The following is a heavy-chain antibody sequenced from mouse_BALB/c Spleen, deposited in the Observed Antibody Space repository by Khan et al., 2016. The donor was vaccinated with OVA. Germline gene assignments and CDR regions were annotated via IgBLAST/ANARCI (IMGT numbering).Heavy chain of an antibody. CDR1: GYTFTSYW. D-gene: IGHD2-1*01. Sequence: QVQLKQSGAELVKPGASVKLSCKTSGYTFTSYWIQWVKQRPGQGLGWIGQIFPGTGTTYYNENFKGKATRAVDTSSNTAYMQFSSLTSDDAAVYFCARGYFGNYEFAYWGQGTLVTVSP. V-gene: IGHV1S132*01. CDR3: ARGYFGNYEFAY. J-gene: IGHJ3*01. CDR2: IFPGTGTT.